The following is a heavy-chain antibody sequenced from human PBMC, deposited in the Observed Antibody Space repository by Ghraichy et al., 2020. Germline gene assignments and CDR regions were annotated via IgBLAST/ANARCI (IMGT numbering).Heavy chain of an antibody. D-gene: IGHD3-16*02. V-gene: IGHV4-38-2*01. CDR2: INHSGST. CDR3: ASSGAGYRTRDTYYFYYYVDV. Sequence: SETLSLTCGVSGYSISSGYYWGWIRQPPGKGLEWIGSINHSGSTYYNPSLKSRVTISVDASKNQFSLKLSSVTAAHTAVYYCASSGAGYRTRDTYYFYYYVDVWGTGTTVTVSS. CDR1: GYSISSGYY. J-gene: IGHJ6*03.